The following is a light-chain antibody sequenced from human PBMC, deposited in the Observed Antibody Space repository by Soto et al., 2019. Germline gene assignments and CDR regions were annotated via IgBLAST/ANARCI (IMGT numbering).Light chain of an antibody. V-gene: IGLV2-14*01. Sequence: QSALTQPASVSGSPGQSITISCTGTSSDVGFFNYVSWYQQHPGKAPKLMIYEVTNRPSGVSIRFSGSKSGNTASLTISGLQAEGEADYYCCSYRSVNTVVFGRGTKVTVL. CDR3: CSYRSVNTVV. CDR1: SSDVGFFNY. CDR2: EVT. J-gene: IGLJ2*01.